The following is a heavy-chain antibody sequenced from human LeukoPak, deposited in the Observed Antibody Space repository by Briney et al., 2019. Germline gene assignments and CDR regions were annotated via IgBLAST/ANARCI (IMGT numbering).Heavy chain of an antibody. V-gene: IGHV3-30*02. CDR1: GFTFSSYG. J-gene: IGHJ6*03. CDR3: AKANLGYRSSTRCPRYYYYMDV. D-gene: IGHD2-2*01. CDR2: IWYDGSNK. Sequence: GGSLRLSCAASGFTFSSYGMHWVRQAPGKGLEWAAVIWYDGSNKYYADSVKGRFTISRDNSKNTLYLQMNSLRAEDTAVYYCAKANLGYRSSTRCPRYYYYMDVWGKGTTVTVSS.